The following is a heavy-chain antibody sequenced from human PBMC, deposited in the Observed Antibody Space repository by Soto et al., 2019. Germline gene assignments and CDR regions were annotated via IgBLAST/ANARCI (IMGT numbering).Heavy chain of an antibody. CDR1: GFTFSSDW. CDR3: ARPRYDGSGTPFDH. Sequence: EVQLVESGGALVQPGGSLRLSCAASGFTFSSDWMHWVRQAPGKGLVWVSRINGDGSTTTYADSVKGRFIISRDNAKNMLYLQMNSLTAEDTAVYYCARPRYDGSGTPFDHWGQGTLVTVSS. CDR2: INGDGSTT. D-gene: IGHD3-22*01. V-gene: IGHV3-74*01. J-gene: IGHJ4*02.